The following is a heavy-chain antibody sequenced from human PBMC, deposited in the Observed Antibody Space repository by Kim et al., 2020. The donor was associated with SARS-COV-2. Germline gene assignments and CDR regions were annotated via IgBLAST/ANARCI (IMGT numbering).Heavy chain of an antibody. CDR3: TTGPPFRGYCGGGCCY. J-gene: IGHJ4*02. D-gene: IGHD2-21*01. Sequence: GGSLRLSCATSGFSFSNAWMSWVRQVPGKGLEWVGRIKSKTDGATTDYATPVKGRFLISRDDSKNTLYLEMNSLKIEDIGIYYCTTGPPFRGYCGGGCCYWGQGPLVTVSS. V-gene: IGHV3-15*01. CDR1: GFSFSNAW. CDR2: IKSKTDGATT.